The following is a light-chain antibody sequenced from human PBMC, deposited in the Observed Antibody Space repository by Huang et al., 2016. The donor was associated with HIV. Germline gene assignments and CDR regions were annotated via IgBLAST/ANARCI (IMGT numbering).Light chain of an antibody. J-gene: IGKJ2*01. CDR2: ATS. V-gene: IGKV1-NL1*01. CDR1: QGITKS. Sequence: DIQMTQSPSSLSASVGDRVTITCRASQGITKSLVWYQQKPGKAPKLLLVATSILERGVPSRFSGSGSGTDFTLTISSLQPEDFATYYCQQYYNTPYTFGQGTKLEIK. CDR3: QQYYNTPYT.